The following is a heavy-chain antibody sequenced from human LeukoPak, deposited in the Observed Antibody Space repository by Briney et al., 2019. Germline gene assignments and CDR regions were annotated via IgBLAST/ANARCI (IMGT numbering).Heavy chain of an antibody. CDR2: ISASGST. CDR1: GGPISSYY. J-gene: IGHJ5*02. V-gene: IGHV4-4*07. D-gene: IGHD3-10*01. CDR3: ARDLHGSGTWDWFDP. Sequence: SETLSLTCTVSGGPISSYYWSWIRQPAGKGLEWIGRISASGSTNYNPSLKSRLTMSVDTSKNQFSLKLNSVTAADTAVYYCARDLHGSGTWDWFDPWGQGTLVTVSS.